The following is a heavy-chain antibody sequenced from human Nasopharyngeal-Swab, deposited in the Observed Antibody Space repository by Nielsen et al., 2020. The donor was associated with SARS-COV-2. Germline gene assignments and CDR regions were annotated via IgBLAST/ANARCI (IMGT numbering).Heavy chain of an antibody. CDR1: GFTFDDYA. V-gene: IGHV3-9*01. Sequence: SLKISCAASGFTFDDYAMHWVRQAPGKGLEWVSGISWNSGSIGYADSVKGRFTISRDNSNNTLYLQMNSLRADDTARYYCATQNFDYWGQGTLVTVSS. J-gene: IGHJ4*02. CDR3: ATQNFDY. CDR2: ISWNSGSI.